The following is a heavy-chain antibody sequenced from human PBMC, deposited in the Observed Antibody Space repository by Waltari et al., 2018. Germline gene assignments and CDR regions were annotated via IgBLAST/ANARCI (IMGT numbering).Heavy chain of an antibody. CDR2: FYYTGST. CDR3: ARDDYGDYSGRFFQH. CDR1: GDSITSGDYY. J-gene: IGHJ1*01. V-gene: IGHV4-30-4*08. Sequence: QVLLQESGPGLVKPSQTLSLSCTVSGDSITSGDYYWSWIRQPPGKGLEWIGNFYYTGSTYYNPSLESRVSISVDTSNKQFSLKLRSVTAADTAIYFCARDDYGDYSGRFFQHWGQGALVTVSS. D-gene: IGHD4-17*01.